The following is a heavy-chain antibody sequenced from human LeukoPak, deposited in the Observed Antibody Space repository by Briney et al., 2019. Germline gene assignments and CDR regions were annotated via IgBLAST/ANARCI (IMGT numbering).Heavy chain of an antibody. V-gene: IGHV3-23*01. Sequence: GGTLRLSCAASGFIFNTYDMNWVRQAPGKGLEWVSSISGSGGTTYSADSVKGRFTISRDNTKNTLYLQMNSLRADDTAVYYCAKGHGDASGYYYFDSWGQGTLVTVSS. CDR2: ISGSGGTT. D-gene: IGHD3-22*01. J-gene: IGHJ4*02. CDR1: GFIFNTYD. CDR3: AKGHGDASGYYYFDS.